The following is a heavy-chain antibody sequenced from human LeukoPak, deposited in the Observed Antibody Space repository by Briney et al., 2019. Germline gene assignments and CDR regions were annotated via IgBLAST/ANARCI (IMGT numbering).Heavy chain of an antibody. CDR3: AADLTFGGVIVIP. D-gene: IGHD3-16*02. J-gene: IGHJ5*02. CDR2: INSDGSST. CDR1: GFTFGNYW. V-gene: IGHV3-74*01. Sequence: PGGSLRLSCAASGFTFGNYWMPWVRQAPGKGLVWVSRINSDGSSTSYADSVKGRFTISRDNAKNTLYLQMNSLRAEDTAVYYCAADLTFGGVIVIPWGQGTLVTVSS.